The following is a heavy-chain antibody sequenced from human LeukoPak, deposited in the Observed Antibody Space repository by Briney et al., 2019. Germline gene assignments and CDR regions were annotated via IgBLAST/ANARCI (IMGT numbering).Heavy chain of an antibody. D-gene: IGHD3-22*01. CDR3: ACGRTGYYDSTGYDGY. Sequence: KPSETLSLTCAVYGGSFSGYYWSWIRQPPGKGLEGIGEINHSGSTNYNPSLKSRVTISVDTSKNQFSLKLSSVTAADTAVYYCACGRTGYYDSTGYDGYWGQGTLVTVSS. CDR2: INHSGST. V-gene: IGHV4-34*01. J-gene: IGHJ4*02. CDR1: GGSFSGYY.